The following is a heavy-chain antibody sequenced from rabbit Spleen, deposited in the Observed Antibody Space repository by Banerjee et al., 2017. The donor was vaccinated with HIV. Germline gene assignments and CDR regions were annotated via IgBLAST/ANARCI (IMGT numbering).Heavy chain of an antibody. CDR3: ARGSATMTMVITGYYLSL. Sequence: QQQLEESGGGLVKPGGTLTLTCKASGISVGISDYMCWVRQAPGKGLEWIACIDAGSSGFTYHASWVNGRFTISSHNAQNTLYLQLNSLTAADTATYFCARGSATMTMVITGYYLSLWGQGTLVTVS. J-gene: IGHJ6*01. V-gene: IGHV1S45*01. D-gene: IGHD2-1*01. CDR1: GISVGISDY. CDR2: IDAGSSGFT.